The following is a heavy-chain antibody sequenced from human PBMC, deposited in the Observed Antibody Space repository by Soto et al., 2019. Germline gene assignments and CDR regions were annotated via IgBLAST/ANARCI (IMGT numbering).Heavy chain of an antibody. D-gene: IGHD3-3*01. Sequence: SETLSLTCTVSGGSISSSSYYWGWIRQPPGKGLEWIGSIYYSGSTYYNPSLKSRVTISVDTSKNQFSLKLSSVTAADTAVYYCARHLGDYDFWSGYHFYYFDYWGQGTLVTVSS. CDR1: GGSISSSSYY. J-gene: IGHJ4*02. V-gene: IGHV4-39*01. CDR3: ARHLGDYDFWSGYHFYYFDY. CDR2: IYYSGST.